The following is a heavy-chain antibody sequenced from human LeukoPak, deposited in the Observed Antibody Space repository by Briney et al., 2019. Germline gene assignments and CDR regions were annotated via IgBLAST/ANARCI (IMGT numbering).Heavy chain of an antibody. J-gene: IGHJ6*02. Sequence: PGGSLRLSCAASGFTFSSYSMNWVRQAPGEGLEWVSSISSSSSYIYYADSVKGRFTISRDNAKNSLYLQMNSLRAEDTAVYYCARVLHSSSWNGRLYYYGMDVWGQGTTVTVSS. D-gene: IGHD6-13*01. CDR2: ISSSSSYI. V-gene: IGHV3-21*01. CDR1: GFTFSSYS. CDR3: ARVLHSSSWNGRLYYYGMDV.